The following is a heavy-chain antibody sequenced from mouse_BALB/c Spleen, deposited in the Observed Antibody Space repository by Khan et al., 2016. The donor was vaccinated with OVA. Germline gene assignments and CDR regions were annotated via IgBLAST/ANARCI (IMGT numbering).Heavy chain of an antibody. CDR2: ISSDGDYT. CDR3: ASHLTGSFAY. D-gene: IGHD4-1*01. J-gene: IGHJ3*01. CDR1: GFTFSSYS. Sequence: DVQLVESGGDLVKPGGSLKLSCAASGFTFSSYSMSWVRQTPDKRLEWVATISSDGDYTYFPDSVKGRFPISRDNAKHTLNMQMRSLKSEDTALYYGASHLTGSFAYWGQGTLVTVSA. V-gene: IGHV5-6*01.